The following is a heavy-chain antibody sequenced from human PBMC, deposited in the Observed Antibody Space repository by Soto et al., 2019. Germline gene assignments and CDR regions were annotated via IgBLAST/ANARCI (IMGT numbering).Heavy chain of an antibody. V-gene: IGHV3-15*01. D-gene: IGHD6-19*01. CDR3: TTESSQVAGTIWGIDY. J-gene: IGHJ4*02. Sequence: GGSLRLSCAASGFTFSNAWMSWVRQAPGKGLEWVGRIKSKTDGGTTDYAAPVKGRFTISRNDSKTTLYLKMNSLKTEDTAVYYCTTESSQVAGTIWGIDYWGQGTLVTVSS. CDR1: GFTFSNAW. CDR2: IKSKTDGGTT.